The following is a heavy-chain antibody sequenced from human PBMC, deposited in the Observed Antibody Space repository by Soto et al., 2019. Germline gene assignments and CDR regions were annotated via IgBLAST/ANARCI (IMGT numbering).Heavy chain of an antibody. CDR2: IKKDGSEK. J-gene: IGHJ4*02. CDR1: GFTFSNYW. D-gene: IGHD1-26*01. V-gene: IGHV3-7*05. Sequence: GGSLRLSCAVSGFTFSNYWMSWVRQAPGKGLEWVANIKKDGSEKYYVDSVKGRFIISRDNGKKSLYLQMNDLRAEDTAVYYCVPRPASYSGSYYFDYWGQGTLVTVSS. CDR3: VPRPASYSGSYYFDY.